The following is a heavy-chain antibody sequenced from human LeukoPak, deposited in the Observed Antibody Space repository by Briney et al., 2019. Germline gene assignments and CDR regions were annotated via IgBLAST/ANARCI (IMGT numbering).Heavy chain of an antibody. D-gene: IGHD3-10*01. CDR1: GGSISSGDYY. V-gene: IGHV4-30-4*01. J-gene: IGHJ5*02. CDR3: ARGGVWDYYGSVNWFDP. CDR2: IYYSGST. Sequence: SQTLSLTCTVSGGSISSGDYYWRWIRQPPGKGLEWIGYIYYSGSTYYNPSLKSRVTISVDTSKNQFSLKLSSVTAADTAVYYCARGGVWDYYGSVNWFDPWGQGTLVTVSS.